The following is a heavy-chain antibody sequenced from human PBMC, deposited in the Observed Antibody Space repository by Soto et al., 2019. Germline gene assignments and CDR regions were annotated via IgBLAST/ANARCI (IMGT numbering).Heavy chain of an antibody. CDR1: GGSISSGDYY. Sequence: SETLSLTCTVSGGSISSGDYYWSWIRQPPGKGLEWIGYIYYSGSTYYNPSLKSRVTISVDTSKNQFSLKLSSVTAADTAVYYCARERRGRSSSSWYVDEYYFDYWGQGTLVTVSS. V-gene: IGHV4-30-4*01. CDR2: IYYSGST. CDR3: ARERRGRSSSSWYVDEYYFDY. D-gene: IGHD6-13*01. J-gene: IGHJ4*02.